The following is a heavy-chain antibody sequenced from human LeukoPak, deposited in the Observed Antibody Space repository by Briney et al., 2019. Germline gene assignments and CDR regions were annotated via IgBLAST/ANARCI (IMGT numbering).Heavy chain of an antibody. Sequence: ASVKVSCKVSGYTLTELSIHWVRQAPGRGLEWRGGFDPEHGETIYAQMIQGRVTMTEDTSADTAYIELTNLTSEDTAVYYCATRSPHSGYDSFDYWGQGTLVTVSS. D-gene: IGHD5-12*01. CDR1: GYTLTELS. CDR2: FDPEHGET. J-gene: IGHJ4*02. V-gene: IGHV1-24*01. CDR3: ATRSPHSGYDSFDY.